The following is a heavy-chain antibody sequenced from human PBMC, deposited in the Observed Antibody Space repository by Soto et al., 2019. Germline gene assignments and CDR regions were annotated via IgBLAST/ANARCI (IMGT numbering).Heavy chain of an antibody. CDR3: ATIMAMVDY. J-gene: IGHJ4*02. Sequence: GASVKVSCKASGDTFSTYAISWVRQAPGQGLEWMGGIIPIFGTANYAQKFQGRVTITADKSTSTAYMELSSLRSEDTAVYYCATIMAMVDYWGQGTLVTAPQ. CDR1: GDTFSTYA. D-gene: IGHD5-18*01. CDR2: IIPIFGTA. V-gene: IGHV1-69*06.